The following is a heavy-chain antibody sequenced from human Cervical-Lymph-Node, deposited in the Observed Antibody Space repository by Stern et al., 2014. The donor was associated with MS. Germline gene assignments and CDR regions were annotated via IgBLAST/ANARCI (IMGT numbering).Heavy chain of an antibody. CDR3: ARGPFGVLRYFDF. CDR1: GDSISSGGYN. J-gene: IGHJ4*02. CDR2: IDFGGNT. Sequence: VQLQESGPGLVKPSQTLSLTCTVSGDSISSGGYNWARIPQHPGVGREWIGYIDFGGNTYYNPFLKRRLIIVLETTSHHFFLQLTSVTAADTAVYYCARGPFGVLRYFDFWGQGTLVTVSS. V-gene: IGHV4-31*03. D-gene: IGHD2-8*01.